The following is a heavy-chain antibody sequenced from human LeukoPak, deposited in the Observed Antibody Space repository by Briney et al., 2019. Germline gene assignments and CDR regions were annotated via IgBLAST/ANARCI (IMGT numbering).Heavy chain of an antibody. Sequence: ASVKVSCKASGYTFTSYWIQWVRQAPGQGLEWMGLINPDGGSTAYAHRFQGRVIMTRDTSTSTAYMDLSSLRSEDTAVYHCARAPRNSSTMLDFWGQGTLVTVSS. D-gene: IGHD6-13*01. CDR1: GYTFTSYW. J-gene: IGHJ4*02. V-gene: IGHV1-46*01. CDR3: ARAPRNSSTMLDF. CDR2: INPDGGST.